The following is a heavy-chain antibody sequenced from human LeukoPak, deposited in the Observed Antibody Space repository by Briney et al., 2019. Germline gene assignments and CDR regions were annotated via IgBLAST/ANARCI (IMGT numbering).Heavy chain of an antibody. V-gene: IGHV3-21*01. D-gene: IGHD3-3*01. J-gene: IGHJ4*02. CDR3: ARALTIFGVVCGYFDY. CDR1: GFTFSSYS. Sequence: GGSLLLSCAASGFTFSSYSMNWVRPAPGKGLEWVSSISSSSSYIYYADSVKGRFTISRDNAKNSLYLQMNSLRAEDTAVYYCARALTIFGVVCGYFDYWGQGTLVTVSS. CDR2: ISSSSSYI.